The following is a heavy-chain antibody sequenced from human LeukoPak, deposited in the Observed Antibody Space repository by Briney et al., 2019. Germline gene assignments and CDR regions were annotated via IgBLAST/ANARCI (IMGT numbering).Heavy chain of an antibody. V-gene: IGHV3-7*01. CDR2: INEDGSEK. CDR1: AFIFRNYW. Sequence: GGSLRLSCAAAAFIFRNYWMGWVRQAPGKGLEWVANINEDGSEKYYLDSVKGRFIISRDNAKNSLYLQMNILRAEDTAVFYCLSGSGHCGQGTLVTVSS. CDR3: LSGSGH. J-gene: IGHJ4*02. D-gene: IGHD3-10*01.